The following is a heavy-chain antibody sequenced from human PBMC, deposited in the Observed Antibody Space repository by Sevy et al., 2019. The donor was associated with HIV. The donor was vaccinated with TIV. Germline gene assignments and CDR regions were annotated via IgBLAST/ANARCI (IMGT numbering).Heavy chain of an antibody. CDR2: ISGSGGYT. D-gene: IGHD5-12*01. CDR3: GKEEYSGYDY. J-gene: IGHJ4*02. V-gene: IGHV3-23*01. Sequence: GGSLRLSCAASGFTFSGYAMSWVRQVPGKGLEWVSTISGSGGYTYYADSVKGQFTISRDNSKNTLYLQMNSLRVEDTEVKYGGKEEYSGYDYWAQGTRVTVSS. CDR1: GFTFSGYA.